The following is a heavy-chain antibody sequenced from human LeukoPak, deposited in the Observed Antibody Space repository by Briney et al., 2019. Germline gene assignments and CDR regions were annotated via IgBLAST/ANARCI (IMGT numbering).Heavy chain of an antibody. Sequence: SQTLSLTCTVSGGSISSGGYYWSWIRQPPGKGLEWIGYIYHSGSTYYNPSLKSRVTISVDRSKNQFSLKLSSVTAADTAVYYCAGGSPTLKYYFDYWGQGTLVTVSS. J-gene: IGHJ4*02. CDR1: GGSISSGGYY. CDR2: IYHSGST. D-gene: IGHD3-10*01. CDR3: AGGSPTLKYYFDY. V-gene: IGHV4-30-2*02.